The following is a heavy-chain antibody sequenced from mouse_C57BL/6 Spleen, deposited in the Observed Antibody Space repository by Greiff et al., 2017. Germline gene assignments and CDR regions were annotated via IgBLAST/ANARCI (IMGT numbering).Heavy chain of an antibody. CDR1: GYSITSGYY. V-gene: IGHV3-6*01. Sequence: EVKLQESGPGLVKPSQSLSLTCSVTGYSITSGYYWNWIRQFPGNKLEWMGYISYDGSNNYNPSLKNRISITRDTSKNQFFLKLNSVTTEDTATYYCARDYYSTPWFAYWGQGTLVTVSA. J-gene: IGHJ3*01. CDR3: ARDYYSTPWFAY. CDR2: ISYDGSN. D-gene: IGHD2-12*01.